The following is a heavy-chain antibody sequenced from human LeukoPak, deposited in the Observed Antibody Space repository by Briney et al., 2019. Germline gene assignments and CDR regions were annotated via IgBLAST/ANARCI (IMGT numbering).Heavy chain of an antibody. J-gene: IGHJ4*02. D-gene: IGHD3-10*01. CDR1: RYSFTSYW. V-gene: IGHV5-51*01. CDR2: IYPGDSDT. CDR3: ARLITMVRGVIRGFDY. Sequence: GESLKISCKGSRYSFTSYWIGWVRQMPGKGLEWMGIIYPGDSDTRYSPSFQGQVTISADKSISTAYLQWSSLKASDTAMYYCARLITMVRGVIRGFDYWGQGTLVTVSS.